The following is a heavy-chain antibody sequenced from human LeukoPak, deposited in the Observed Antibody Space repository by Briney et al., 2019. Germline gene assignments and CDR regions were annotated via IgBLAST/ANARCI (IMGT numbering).Heavy chain of an antibody. CDR3: ARGEIYYDILTGYYPYYFDY. CDR1: GYTFTSYY. J-gene: IGHJ4*02. D-gene: IGHD3-9*01. CDR2: INPSGGST. Sequence: ASVKVSCKASGYTFTSYYMHWVRQAPGQGLEWMGIINPSGGSTSYAQKFQGRVTMTRDTSTSTVYMELSSLRSEDTAVYYCARGEIYYDILTGYYPYYFDYWGQGTLVTVSS. V-gene: IGHV1-46*01.